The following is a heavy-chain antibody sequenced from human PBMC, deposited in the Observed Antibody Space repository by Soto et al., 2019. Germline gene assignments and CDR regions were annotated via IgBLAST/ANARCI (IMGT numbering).Heavy chain of an antibody. Sequence: GASVKVSCKASGYTFTSYGISWVRQAPGQGLEWMGWINPNSGGTNYAQKFQGWVTMTRDTSISTAYMELSRLRSDDTAVYYCARGVIAAAGTVDYWGQGTLVTAPQ. J-gene: IGHJ4*02. D-gene: IGHD6-13*01. CDR2: INPNSGGT. V-gene: IGHV1-2*04. CDR1: GYTFTSYG. CDR3: ARGVIAAAGTVDY.